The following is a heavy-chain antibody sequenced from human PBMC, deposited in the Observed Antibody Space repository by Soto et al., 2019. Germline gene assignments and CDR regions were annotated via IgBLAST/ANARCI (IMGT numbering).Heavy chain of an antibody. CDR1: GLIFGDYA. V-gene: IGHV3-49*04. J-gene: IGHJ6*02. CDR2: IRSKPYGETT. Sequence: EVQLVESGGGLAQPGRSLRLSCKVSGLIFGDYAVNWVRQAAGKGLQWVGFIRSKPYGETTEYAASVKGRFPFSRDDPKNIAYLQMNSLMTEDTAVYYCTRSYCSGSSCNNYYYYGMDVWGQGTTVTVS. CDR3: TRSYCSGSSCNNYYYYGMDV. D-gene: IGHD2-15*01.